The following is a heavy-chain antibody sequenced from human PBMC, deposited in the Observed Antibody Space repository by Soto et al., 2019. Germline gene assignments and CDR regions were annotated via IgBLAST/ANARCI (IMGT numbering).Heavy chain of an antibody. Sequence: QVQLVESGGGVVQPGRSLRLSCAASGFTFSSYAMHWVRQAPGKGLEWVAVISYDGSNKYYADSVKGRFTISRDNSKNTLYLQMNSLRAEDTAVYYCARSKWELDYWGQGTLVTVSS. V-gene: IGHV3-30-3*01. CDR1: GFTFSSYA. J-gene: IGHJ4*02. D-gene: IGHD1-26*01. CDR2: ISYDGSNK. CDR3: ARSKWELDY.